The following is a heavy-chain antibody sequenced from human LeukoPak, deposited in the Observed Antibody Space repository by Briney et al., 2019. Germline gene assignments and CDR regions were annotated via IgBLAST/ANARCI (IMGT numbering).Heavy chain of an antibody. CDR2: ISGNGGTT. CDR3: AKALGAGYSWGSIDP. CDR1: GFTFSSYG. Sequence: PGGSLRLSCAASGFTFSSYGMSWVRQAPGKGLEWVSAISGNGGTTYYADSVKGRFTISRDNSKNTLYLQMNSPRAEDTAVYYCAKALGAGYSWGSIDPWGQGTLVTVSS. V-gene: IGHV3-23*01. J-gene: IGHJ5*02. D-gene: IGHD2-21*01.